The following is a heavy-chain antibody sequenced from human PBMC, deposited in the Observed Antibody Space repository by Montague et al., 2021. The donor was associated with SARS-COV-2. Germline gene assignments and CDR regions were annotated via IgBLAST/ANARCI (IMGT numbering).Heavy chain of an antibody. CDR1: GFTFSSYG. CDR3: ARDRVRAAAGTRYYFDY. Sequence: SLILSCAASGFTFSSYGMHWVRQAPVKGLEWVAVTWYDGSNKYYXDSVKGRFTISRDNSKNTLYLQMNSLRAEDTAVYYCARDRVRAAAGTRYYFDYWGQGTLVTVSS. J-gene: IGHJ4*02. D-gene: IGHD6-13*01. V-gene: IGHV3-33*01. CDR2: TWYDGSNK.